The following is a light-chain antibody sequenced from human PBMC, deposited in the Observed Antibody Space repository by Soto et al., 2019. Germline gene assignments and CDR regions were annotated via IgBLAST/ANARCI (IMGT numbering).Light chain of an antibody. CDR3: QRYGNSPIT. Sequence: EILVTQSPGTLSLSPGERATLSCRASQSVTSSYLAWYQQKPGQAPRLLIYDASNRATGIPDRFSGSGSGTDFTLTISRLEPEDFAVYYCQRYGNSPITFGQGTRLEIK. J-gene: IGKJ5*01. CDR2: DAS. CDR1: QSVTSSY. V-gene: IGKV3-20*01.